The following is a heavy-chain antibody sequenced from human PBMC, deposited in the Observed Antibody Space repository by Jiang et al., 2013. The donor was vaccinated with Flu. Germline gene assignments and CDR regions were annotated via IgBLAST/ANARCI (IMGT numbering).Heavy chain of an antibody. J-gene: IGHJ4*02. Sequence: GAEVKKPGASVQVSCKVSGHTLSELSIHWVRRAPGKGLEWMGGFDSEDGETLYKEGFHGRVSMTEDTSTDTAYLDLRSLRSEDTAVYYCARARYSYGRYYFDFWGQGTLVTVSS. D-gene: IGHD5-12*01. CDR2: FDSEDGET. V-gene: IGHV1-24*01. CDR1: GHTLSELS. CDR3: ARARYSYGRYYFDF.